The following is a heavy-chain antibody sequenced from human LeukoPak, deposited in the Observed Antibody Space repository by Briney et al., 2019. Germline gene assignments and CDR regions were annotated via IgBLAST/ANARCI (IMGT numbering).Heavy chain of an antibody. V-gene: IGHV1-69*13. CDR2: IIPIFGTA. D-gene: IGHD3-3*01. Sequence: SVKVSCKASGGTFSSYAISWVRQAPGQGLAWMGGIIPIFGTANYAQKFQGRVTITADESTSTAYMELSSLRSEDTAVYYCARDHYDFWSGYYKPNWFDPWGQGTLVTVSS. J-gene: IGHJ5*02. CDR1: GGTFSSYA. CDR3: ARDHYDFWSGYYKPNWFDP.